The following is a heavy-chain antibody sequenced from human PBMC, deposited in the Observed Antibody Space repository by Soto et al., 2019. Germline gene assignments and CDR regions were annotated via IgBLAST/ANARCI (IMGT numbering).Heavy chain of an antibody. J-gene: IGHJ4*02. D-gene: IGHD1-26*01. CDR3: ARRMFSGAAYFDY. Sequence: KVSCKDFGSTSSSYAISWGRQAPGQGLEWMGGIIPIFGTANYAQKFQGRVTITADESTSTAYMELSSLRSEDTAVYYCARRMFSGAAYFDYWGQGTLVTVSS. CDR1: GSTSSSYA. CDR2: IIPIFGTA. V-gene: IGHV1-69*01.